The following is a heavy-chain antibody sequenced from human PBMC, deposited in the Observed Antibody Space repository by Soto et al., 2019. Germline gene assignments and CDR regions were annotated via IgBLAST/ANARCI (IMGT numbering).Heavy chain of an antibody. J-gene: IGHJ3*02. CDR2: IYYGGTT. CDR3: ARRYGYAFDI. V-gene: IGHV4-59*01. D-gene: IGHD4-17*01. CDR1: GGSISPYY. Sequence: SETLSLTCTVSGGSISPYYWSWIRQPPGKGLEWVGYIYYGGTTSYNPSLKSRVTISVDTSKSQFSLKLSSVTAADTAVYYCARRYGYAFDIWGQGTMVTVSS.